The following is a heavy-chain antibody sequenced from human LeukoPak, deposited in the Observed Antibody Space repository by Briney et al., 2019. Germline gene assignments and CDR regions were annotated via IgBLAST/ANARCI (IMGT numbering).Heavy chain of an antibody. V-gene: IGHV3-7*01. Sequence: GGSLRLSCAASGFTFSSYWMSWVRQAPGKGLEWVANIKQDGSEKHFVDSVKGRFTISRDNAKNSLYLQMNSLRAEDTAVYYCARDLVDYDYVWGSYHTDYWGQGTLVTVSS. CDR2: IKQDGSEK. J-gene: IGHJ4*02. CDR1: GFTFSSYW. D-gene: IGHD3-16*02. CDR3: ARDLVDYDYVWGSYHTDY.